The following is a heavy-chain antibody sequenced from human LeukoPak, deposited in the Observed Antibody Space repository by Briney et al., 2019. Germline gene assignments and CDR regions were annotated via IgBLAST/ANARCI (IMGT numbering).Heavy chain of an antibody. J-gene: IGHJ6*03. CDR3: ARVPMFYYYYYMDV. Sequence: PSETLSLTCAVYGGSFSGYYWSWIRQPPGKGLEWIGEINHSRSTNYNPSLKSRVTISVGTSKNQFSLKLSSVTAADTAVYYCARVPMFYYYYYMDVWGKGTTVTVSS. D-gene: IGHD3-10*02. CDR2: INHSRST. V-gene: IGHV4-34*01. CDR1: GGSFSGYY.